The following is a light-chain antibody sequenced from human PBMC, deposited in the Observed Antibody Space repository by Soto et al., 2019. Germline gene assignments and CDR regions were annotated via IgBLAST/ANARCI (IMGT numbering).Light chain of an antibody. J-gene: IGKJ2*01. V-gene: IGKV1-5*03. Sequence: DIQMTQSPSTLSASVGDRVTITCRASQSTSSWLAWYQQKPGKAPKLLTYKTSTLESGVPSRFSASGAGTEFTLTIGCLQPDDFATYYCQQYSPYSYTFGQGTKLEIK. CDR1: QSTSSW. CDR2: KTS. CDR3: QQYSPYSYT.